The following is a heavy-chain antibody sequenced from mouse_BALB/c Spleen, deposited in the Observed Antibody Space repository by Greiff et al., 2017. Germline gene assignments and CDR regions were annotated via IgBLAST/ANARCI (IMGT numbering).Heavy chain of an antibody. Sequence: VKLMESGAELVRPGTSVKISCKASGYTFTNYWLGWVKQRPGHGLEWIGDIYPGGGYTNYNEKFKGKATLTADTSSSTAYMQLSSLTSEDSAVYFCARTYDGGADYWGQGTSVTVSS. CDR2: IYPGGGYT. CDR1: GYTFTNYW. J-gene: IGHJ4*01. D-gene: IGHD2-12*01. CDR3: ARTYDGGADY. V-gene: IGHV1-63*02.